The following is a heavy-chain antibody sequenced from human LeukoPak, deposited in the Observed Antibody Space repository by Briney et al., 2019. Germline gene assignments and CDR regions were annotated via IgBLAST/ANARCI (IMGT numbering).Heavy chain of an antibody. CDR3: ARGTYGSGSYYMLDYYYYMDV. V-gene: IGHV4-34*01. Sequence: SETLSLTCAVYGGSFSGYYWSWIRQPPGKGLEWIGEINHSGSTNYNPSLKSRVTISVDTSKNQFSLKLSSVTAAHTAVYYCARGTYGSGSYYMLDYYYYMDVWGKGTTVTVSS. CDR1: GGSFSGYY. D-gene: IGHD3-10*01. CDR2: INHSGST. J-gene: IGHJ6*03.